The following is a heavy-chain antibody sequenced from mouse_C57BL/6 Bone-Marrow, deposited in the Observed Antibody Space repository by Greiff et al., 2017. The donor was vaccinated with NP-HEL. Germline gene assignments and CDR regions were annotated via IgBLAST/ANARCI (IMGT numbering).Heavy chain of an antibody. J-gene: IGHJ3*01. CDR2: IYPRSGNT. Sequence: QVQLKESGAELARPGASVKLSCKASGYTFTSYGISWVKQRTGQGLEWIGEIYPRSGNTYYNEKFKGKATLTADKSSSTAYMELRSLTSEDSAVYFCDYGPFAYWGQGTLVTVSA. CDR1: GYTFTSYG. V-gene: IGHV1-81*01. CDR3: DYGPFAY. D-gene: IGHD1-1*01.